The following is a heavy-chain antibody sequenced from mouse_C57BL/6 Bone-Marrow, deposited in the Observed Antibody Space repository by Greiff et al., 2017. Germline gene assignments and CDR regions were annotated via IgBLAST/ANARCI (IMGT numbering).Heavy chain of an antibody. CDR3: ERARFYCGYDQAMEY. J-gene: IGHJ4*01. V-gene: IGHV1-63*01. Sequence: VQLVESGAELVRPGTSVKMSCTASGYTFTNYWIGWAKQRPGHGLEWIGEIDPGGGYTNYNEKFQGKDTLTADKSSSTAYMQLSSLTSEDTAIXYGERARFYCGYDQAMEYWGQGTSVTVSS. CDR2: IDPGGGYT. CDR1: GYTFTNYW. D-gene: IGHD2-2*01.